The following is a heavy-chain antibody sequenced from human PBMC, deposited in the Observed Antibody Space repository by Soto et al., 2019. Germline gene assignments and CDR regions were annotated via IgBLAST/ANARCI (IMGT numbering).Heavy chain of an antibody. J-gene: IGHJ6*03. D-gene: IGHD1-1*01. Sequence: GGSLRLSCAASGFTFSSYAMHWVRQAPGKGLEYVSAISSNGGSTYYANSVKGRFTISRDNSKNTLYLQMGSLRAEDMAVYYCARGEEQLERVSTYLNYYYMDVWGKGTTVTVSS. CDR3: ARGEEQLERVSTYLNYYYMDV. CDR2: ISSNGGST. CDR1: GFTFSSYA. V-gene: IGHV3-64*01.